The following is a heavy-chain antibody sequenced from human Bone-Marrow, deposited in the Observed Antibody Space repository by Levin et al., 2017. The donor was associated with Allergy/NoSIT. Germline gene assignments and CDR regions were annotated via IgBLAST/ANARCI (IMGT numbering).Heavy chain of an antibody. Sequence: SVKVSCKASGFTFTTSAMQWVRQARGQSLEWIGWIVVATNNIKYAQKFQERVTITRDWSTSTVYMELSSLRSDDTAVYYCAGGEVNSDYYYGMDVWGQGTTVTVSS. CDR1: GFTFTTSA. J-gene: IGHJ6*02. D-gene: IGHD2-21*01. CDR2: IVVATNNI. V-gene: IGHV1-58*02. CDR3: AGGEVNSDYYYGMDV.